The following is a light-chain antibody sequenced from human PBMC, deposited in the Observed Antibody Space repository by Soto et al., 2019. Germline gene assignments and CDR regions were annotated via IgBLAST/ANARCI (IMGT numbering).Light chain of an antibody. V-gene: IGKV3-11*01. CDR2: DAS. CDR1: QSVSSY. J-gene: IGKJ4*01. CDR3: QQRSNWPTT. Sequence: EIVLTQSPATLSLSPGERATLSCRASQSVSSYLAWYHQKPGQAPRLLIYDASNRATGIPARFSGSGSGTDFTLTISRLEPEDFAVYDCQQRSNWPTTFGGRPKVDIK.